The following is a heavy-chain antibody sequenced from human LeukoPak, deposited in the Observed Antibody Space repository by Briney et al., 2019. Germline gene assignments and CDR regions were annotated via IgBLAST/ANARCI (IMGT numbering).Heavy chain of an antibody. CDR3: AIASSGAAADYYFDY. CDR2: IIPIFGKA. CDR1: GGSFSSYA. D-gene: IGHD6-13*01. Sequence: SVKVSCKASGGSFSSYAINWVRQAPGQGLEWMGGIIPIFGKANYAQKFQGRVTITADESTSTAYMELSSLRSEDTAVYYCAIASSGAAADYYFDYWGQGTLVTVSS. V-gene: IGHV1-69*01. J-gene: IGHJ4*02.